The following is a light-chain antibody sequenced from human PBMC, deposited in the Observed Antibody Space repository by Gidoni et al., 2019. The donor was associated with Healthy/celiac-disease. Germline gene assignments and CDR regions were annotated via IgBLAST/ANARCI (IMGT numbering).Light chain of an antibody. CDR3: SSYTSSSTPGGV. V-gene: IGLV2-14*01. CDR1: SSDVGGYNY. Sequence: QSALTQPASVSGSPGPSIPISCTGTSSDVGGYNYVSWYQQHPGKAPKLMIYEVSNRPSGVSNRFSGSKSGNTASLTISGLQAEDEADYYCSSYTSSSTPGGVFGTGTKVTVL. CDR2: EVS. J-gene: IGLJ1*01.